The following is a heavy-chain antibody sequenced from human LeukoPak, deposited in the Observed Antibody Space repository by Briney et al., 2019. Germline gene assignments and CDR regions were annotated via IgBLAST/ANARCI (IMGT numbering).Heavy chain of an antibody. J-gene: IGHJ4*02. CDR2: ISSSSTK. V-gene: IGHV3-48*01. D-gene: IGHD3-22*01. Sequence: GGSLRLSCAASGFTFSSYSMNWVRQGPGKGLEWVSYISSSSTKYYADSVKGRFTISRDNAKNSLYLQMNSLRAEDTAVYYCAREDTSSGYYDYWGQGTLVTVSS. CDR1: GFTFSSYS. CDR3: AREDTSSGYYDY.